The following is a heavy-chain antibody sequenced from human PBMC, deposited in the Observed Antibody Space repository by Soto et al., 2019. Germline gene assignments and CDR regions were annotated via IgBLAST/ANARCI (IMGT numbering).Heavy chain of an antibody. Sequence: QVQLVESGGGVVQPGRSLRLSCAASGFTFSSYGMHWVRQAPGKGLEWVAVISYDGSNKYYADSVKGRFTISRDNSKNTLYLRMNSLRAEDTAVYYCAKDSYGMDVWGQGTTVTVSS. J-gene: IGHJ6*02. V-gene: IGHV3-30*18. CDR2: ISYDGSNK. CDR3: AKDSYGMDV. CDR1: GFTFSSYG.